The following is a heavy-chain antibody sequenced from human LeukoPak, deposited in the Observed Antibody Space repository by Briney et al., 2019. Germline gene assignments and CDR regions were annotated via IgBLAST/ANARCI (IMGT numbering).Heavy chain of an antibody. J-gene: IGHJ3*02. CDR2: IYYSGST. D-gene: IGHD1-14*01. CDR1: GGSITTSSYY. V-gene: IGHV4-39*07. CDR3: ARDPDPTPRDTAFDI. Sequence: SETLTLTCTVSGGSITTSSYYWGWIRQPPGKGLEWIGSIYYSGSTYYNPSLKSRVTISIDTSKNQFSLKLSSVTAADTAVYYCARDPDPTPRDTAFDIWGQGTMVTVSS.